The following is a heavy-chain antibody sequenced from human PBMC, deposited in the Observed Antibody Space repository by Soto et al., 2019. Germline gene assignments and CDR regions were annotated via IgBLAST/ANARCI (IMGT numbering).Heavy chain of an antibody. CDR2: ISSSSSYI. Sequence: GGSLRIACAASGFTFSSYSMNWVRQAPGKGLEWVSSISSSSSYIYYADSVKGRFTISRDNAKNSLYLQMNSLRAEDTAVYYCARGLAPFDPWGQGTLVTVSS. V-gene: IGHV3-21*01. J-gene: IGHJ5*02. CDR1: GFTFSSYS. CDR3: ARGLAPFDP.